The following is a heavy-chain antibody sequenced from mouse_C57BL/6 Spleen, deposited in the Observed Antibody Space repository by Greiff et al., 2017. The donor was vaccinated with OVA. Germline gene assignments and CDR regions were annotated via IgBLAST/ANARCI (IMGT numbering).Heavy chain of an antibody. CDR3: ARDEDGNLDY. Sequence: EVKLMESEGGLVQPGSSMKLSCTASGFTFSDYYMAWVRQVPEKGLEWVANINYDGSSTYYLDSLKSRFIISRDKAKNILYLQMSSLKSEDTATYYCARDEDGNLDYWGQGTTLTVSS. J-gene: IGHJ2*01. V-gene: IGHV5-16*01. CDR2: INYDGSST. D-gene: IGHD2-1*01. CDR1: GFTFSDYY.